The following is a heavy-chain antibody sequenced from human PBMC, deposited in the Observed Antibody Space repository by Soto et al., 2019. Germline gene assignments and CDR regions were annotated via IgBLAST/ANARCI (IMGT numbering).Heavy chain of an antibody. V-gene: IGHV4-30-4*08. CDR3: ARDPAGYYYDSSGYHDAFDI. D-gene: IGHD3-22*01. CDR1: GGSISSGGYY. CDR2: IYYSGST. Sequence: PSETLSLTCTVSGGSISSGGYYWSWIRQHPGKGLEWIGYIYYSGSTYYNPSLKSRVTISVDTSKNQFSLKLSSVTAADTAVYYCARDPAGYYYDSSGYHDAFDIWGQGTMVTVSS. J-gene: IGHJ3*02.